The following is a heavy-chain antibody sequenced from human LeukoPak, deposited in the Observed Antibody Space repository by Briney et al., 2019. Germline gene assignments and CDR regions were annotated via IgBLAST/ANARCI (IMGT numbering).Heavy chain of an antibody. CDR3: ARGIGGYYYHYYMDV. CDR1: TFTVCSKG. CDR2: IRYDGTNK. V-gene: IGHV3-33*01. Sequence: QTGGSLRLYCAAYTFTVCSKGMLWLPPAPGMELQRVAVIRYDGTNKYYAVYVKGRFTISRDNSTATMYLQRNRLRAEDMAVYYCARGIGGYYYHYYMDVWGKGTTVTVSS. D-gene: IGHD3-10*01. J-gene: IGHJ6*03.